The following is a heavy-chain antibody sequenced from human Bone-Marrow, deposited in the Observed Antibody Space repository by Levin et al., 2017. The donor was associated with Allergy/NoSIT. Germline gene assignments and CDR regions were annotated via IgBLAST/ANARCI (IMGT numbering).Heavy chain of an antibody. CDR2: IDSGGST. CDR3: ARVFVGVRHAFDV. J-gene: IGHJ3*01. Sequence: ASETLSLTCSLSGGTMSSYYWSWIRQAPGEGLEWIGQIDSGGSTHYESSLRSRITMSVDTSKTQISLQVRSVTAADTATYYCARVFVGVRHAFDVWGQGTMVTVSS. V-gene: IGHV4-59*01. CDR1: GGTMSSYY.